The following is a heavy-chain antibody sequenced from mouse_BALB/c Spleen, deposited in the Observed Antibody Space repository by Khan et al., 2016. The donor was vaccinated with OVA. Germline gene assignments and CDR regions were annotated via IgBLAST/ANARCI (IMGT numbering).Heavy chain of an antibody. J-gene: IGHJ2*01. CDR2: KSYSGSN. V-gene: IGHV3-2*02. Sequence: EVQLQESGPGLVNPSQSLSLTCTVTGYSITSGYGWNWIRQFPGNKMEWMGNKSYSGSNNYNPSLKSRITITRDKSKKQLFLQLNSVTTEDTATYYCARTARLKYWVQGTTLTVSS. CDR1: GYSITSGYG. D-gene: IGHD1-2*01. CDR3: ARTARLKY.